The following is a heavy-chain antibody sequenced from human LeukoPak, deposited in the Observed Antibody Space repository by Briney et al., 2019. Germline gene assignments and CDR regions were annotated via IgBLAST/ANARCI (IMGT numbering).Heavy chain of an antibody. CDR2: VYYGRTT. J-gene: IGHJ5*01. CDR3: VRHDGRGGATMGAFDS. CDR1: AASISSSSHH. Sequence: SETLSLTCTVSAASISSSSHHWGWIRQSPGKGLEWIGSVYYGRTTYYSPSLDSRVTISLDTSANQFSLQLNSVTAADAAVYYCVRHDGRGGATMGAFDSWGQGSLVTVSS. V-gene: IGHV4-39*01. D-gene: IGHD4/OR15-4a*01.